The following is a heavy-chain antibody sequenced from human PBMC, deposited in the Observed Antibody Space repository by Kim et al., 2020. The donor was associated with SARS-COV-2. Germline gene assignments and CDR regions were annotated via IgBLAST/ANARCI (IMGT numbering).Heavy chain of an antibody. D-gene: IGHD3-10*01. J-gene: IGHJ4*02. CDR3: ARDGSGRYWDY. CDR2: IYHSGSI. V-gene: IGHV4-38-2*02. CDR1: GYSISSGYD. Sequence: SETLSLTCTVSGYSISSGYDWGWIRQSPGKGLEWIASIYHSGSIDYTPSLKSRVTISVDTSKNQFSRRLWSVTAADTAVYYCARDGSGRYWDYWGQGTLVTVSS.